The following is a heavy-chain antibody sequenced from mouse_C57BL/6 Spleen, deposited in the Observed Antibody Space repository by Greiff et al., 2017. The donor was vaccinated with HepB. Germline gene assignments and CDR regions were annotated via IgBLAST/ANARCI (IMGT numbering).Heavy chain of an antibody. J-gene: IGHJ2*01. V-gene: IGHV1-26*01. CDR3: AREGITTVGYFDY. D-gene: IGHD1-1*01. CDR2: INPNNGGT. CDR1: GYTFTDYY. Sequence: EVQLQQSGPELVKPGASVKISCKASGYTFTDYYMNWVKQSHGKSLEWIGDINPNNGGTSYNQKFKGKATLTVDKSSSTAYMELRSLTSEDSAVYYCAREGITTVGYFDYWGQGTTLTVSS.